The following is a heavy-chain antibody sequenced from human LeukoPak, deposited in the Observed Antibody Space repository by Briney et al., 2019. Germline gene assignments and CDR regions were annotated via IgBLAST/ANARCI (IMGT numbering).Heavy chain of an antibody. Sequence: GGSLRLSCAASGFTFSSYGMNWVRQAPEKGLEWVSYISSSSSTMYYADSVKGRFTISRDNAKNSLYLQMNSLRAEDTAVYYCARDPGTYYYYYMDVWGKGTTVTVSS. J-gene: IGHJ6*03. CDR3: ARDPGTYYYYYMDV. CDR1: GFTFSSYG. V-gene: IGHV3-48*01. CDR2: ISSSSSTM.